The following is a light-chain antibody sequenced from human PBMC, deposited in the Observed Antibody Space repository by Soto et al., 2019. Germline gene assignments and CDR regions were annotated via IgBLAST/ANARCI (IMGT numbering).Light chain of an antibody. CDR3: QQYGSSPRYS. Sequence: EIVLTQSPGTLSLSPGERATLSCRASQSVSSKYLAWYQQKPGQAPRLLIFGASSRATGIPDRFSGSGSGTDFTLTISRREPEDVAVYYCQQYGSSPRYSFGQGTKLEIK. CDR2: GAS. CDR1: QSVSSKY. J-gene: IGKJ2*03. V-gene: IGKV3-20*01.